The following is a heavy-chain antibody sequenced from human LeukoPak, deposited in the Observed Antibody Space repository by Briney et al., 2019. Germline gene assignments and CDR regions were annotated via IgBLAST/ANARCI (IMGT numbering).Heavy chain of an antibody. V-gene: IGHV1-24*01. CDR2: FDPEYGET. CDR3: ATSLGSTELLKGINYFHY. D-gene: IGHD1-26*01. CDR1: GYTLTELS. J-gene: IGHJ4*02. Sequence: ASVKVSCKFSGYTLTELSMHWVRQAPAKGLEWMGGFDPEYGETIYAEKFQGRDTMTEATSTDTAYMALSSLRSEDTAVYYCATSLGSTELLKGINYFHYWGQGTLVTVSS.